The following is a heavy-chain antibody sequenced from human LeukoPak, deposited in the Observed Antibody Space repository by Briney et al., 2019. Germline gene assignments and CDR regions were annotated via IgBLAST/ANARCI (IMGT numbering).Heavy chain of an antibody. J-gene: IGHJ3*02. CDR3: ARRFTAAAGTKTRDAFDI. Sequence: SQTLSLTCAISGDSVSSNSAAWNWIRQSPSRGLEWLGRTYYRSKWYNDYAVSVKSRITINPDTSKNQFSLQLNSVTPEGTAVYYCARRFTAAAGTKTRDAFDIWGQGTMVTVSS. CDR2: TYYRSKWYN. V-gene: IGHV6-1*01. D-gene: IGHD6-13*01. CDR1: GDSVSSNSAA.